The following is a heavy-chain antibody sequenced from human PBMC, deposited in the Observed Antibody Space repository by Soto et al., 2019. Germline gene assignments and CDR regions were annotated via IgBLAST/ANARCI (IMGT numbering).Heavy chain of an antibody. CDR2: ISYDGSNK. Sequence: PGGSLRLSCAASGFTFSSYGMHWVRQAPGKGLEWVAVISYDGSNKYYADSVKGRFTISRDNSKNTLYLQMNSLRAEDTAVYYCAKDLEFGDYRFDYWGQGTLVTVSS. D-gene: IGHD3-16*01. J-gene: IGHJ4*02. V-gene: IGHV3-30*18. CDR3: AKDLEFGDYRFDY. CDR1: GFTFSSYG.